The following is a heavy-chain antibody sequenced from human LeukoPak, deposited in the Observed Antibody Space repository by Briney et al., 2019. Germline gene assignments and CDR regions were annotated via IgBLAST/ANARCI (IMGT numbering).Heavy chain of an antibody. CDR1: GYTFTGYY. J-gene: IGHJ4*02. V-gene: IGHV1-2*02. CDR3: ARGAYYYDSSAHHDY. Sequence: ASVNVSCKASGYTFTGYYMHWVRQAPGQGLEWMGWINPNSGGTNYAQKFQGRVTMTRDTSISTAYMELSRLRSDDTAVYYCARGAYYYDSSAHHDYWGQGTLVTVSS. CDR2: INPNSGGT. D-gene: IGHD3-22*01.